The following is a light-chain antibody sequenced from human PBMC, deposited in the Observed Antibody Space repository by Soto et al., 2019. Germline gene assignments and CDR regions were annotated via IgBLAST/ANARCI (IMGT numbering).Light chain of an antibody. CDR3: CSYAGSYTYVL. J-gene: IGLJ3*02. V-gene: IGLV2-11*01. Sequence: QSALTQPRSVSGSPGQSVTISCTGTSSDVAAYNYVSWYQQHPGKAPKLLICDVSRRPSGVPDRFSGSKSGNTASLTISGLQAEDEADYYCCSYAGSYTYVLFGGGTKLTVL. CDR1: SSDVAAYNY. CDR2: DVS.